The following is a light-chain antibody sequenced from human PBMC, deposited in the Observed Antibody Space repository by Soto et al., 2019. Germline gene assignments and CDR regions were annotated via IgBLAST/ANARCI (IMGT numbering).Light chain of an antibody. J-gene: IGKJ4*01. Sequence: EIVMTQSPATMSVSPGERATLSCRASQNINNNLAWYQQKPGQGPRLLIYGASSRATGIPARFSGSGSGTRLTLTISSLQSEDFAIYYCQQYNKRHLTFGGGTKVEIK. V-gene: IGKV3-15*01. CDR3: QQYNKRHLT. CDR2: GAS. CDR1: QNINNN.